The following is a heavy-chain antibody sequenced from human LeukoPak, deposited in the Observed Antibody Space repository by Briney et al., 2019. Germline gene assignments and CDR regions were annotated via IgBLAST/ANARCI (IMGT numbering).Heavy chain of an antibody. CDR2: IYTSGST. CDR3: ARGRRGLLWFGSFDY. J-gene: IGHJ4*02. CDR1: GRSISSHY. Sequence: SETLSLTCTVAGRSISSHYWSWLRQPAGKGLEWLGRIYTSGSTNYNPSLKSRVTMSIDASKNQFSLRLSSVTAADTAVYYCARGRRGLLWFGSFDYWGQGTLVTVSS. V-gene: IGHV4-4*07. D-gene: IGHD3-10*01.